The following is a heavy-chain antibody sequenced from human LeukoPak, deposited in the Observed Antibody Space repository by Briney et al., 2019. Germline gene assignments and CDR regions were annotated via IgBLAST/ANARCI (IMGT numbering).Heavy chain of an antibody. V-gene: IGHV7-4-1*02. CDR3: AREVLRHDY. CDR1: RCTLTQHS. Sequence: ASVTVSCKASRCTLTQHSMNWVRQVPGQGVEGMGCIITDTGNPTYAQGFTGRLVFSVDTSVNTAYLQISSLKAEDTAVYYCAREVLRHDYWGQGTLVTVSS. J-gene: IGHJ4*02. D-gene: IGHD3-10*01. CDR2: IITDTGNP.